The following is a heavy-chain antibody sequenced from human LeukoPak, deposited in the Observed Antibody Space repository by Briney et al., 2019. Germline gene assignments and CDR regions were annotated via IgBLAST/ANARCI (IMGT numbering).Heavy chain of an antibody. CDR1: GYSFTSYW. CDR2: IYPGDSDT. D-gene: IGHD3-10*01. J-gene: IGHJ6*04. V-gene: IGHV5-51*01. CDR3: ARSYGSGSYNYYYYGMDV. Sequence: GESLKISCKGSGYSFTSYWIGWVRQMPGKGLEWMGIIYPGDSDTRYSPSFQGQVTISADKSISTAYLQWSSLKASDTAMYYCARSYGSGSYNYYYYGMDVWGKGPTVTVSS.